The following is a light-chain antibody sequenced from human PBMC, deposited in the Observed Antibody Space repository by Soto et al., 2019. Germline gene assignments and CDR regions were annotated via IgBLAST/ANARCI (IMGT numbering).Light chain of an antibody. CDR1: QSVSNK. CDR3: QHYNSYSEA. CDR2: GAS. V-gene: IGKV3-15*01. Sequence: EIVMTQSPATLSVSPGERATLSCRASQSVSNKLAWYQQKPGQAPRLLIYGASTRATGIPARFSGSGSGTEFSLTISSLQPDDFATYYCQHYNSYSEACGQGTKGDIK. J-gene: IGKJ1*01.